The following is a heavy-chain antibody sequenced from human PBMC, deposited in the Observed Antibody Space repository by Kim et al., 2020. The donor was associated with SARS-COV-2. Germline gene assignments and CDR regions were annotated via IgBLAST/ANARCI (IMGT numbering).Heavy chain of an antibody. J-gene: IGHJ6*02. CDR3: VKVMFYYDSSGYPRGGYGMDV. Sequence: GGSLRLSCAASGFTFSTYAMSWVRQAPGKGLEWVSGISGSGGSLYYADSVKGRFTISRDNSKNTLYLQMNSLRAEDKAVYYCVKVMFYYDSSGYPRGGYGMDVWGQGTTVTVSS. CDR2: ISGSGGSL. CDR1: GFTFSTYA. D-gene: IGHD3-22*01. V-gene: IGHV3-23*01.